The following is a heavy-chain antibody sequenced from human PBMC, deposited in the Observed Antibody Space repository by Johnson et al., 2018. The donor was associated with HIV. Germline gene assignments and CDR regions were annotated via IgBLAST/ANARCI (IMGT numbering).Heavy chain of an antibody. CDR3: AREEGAKYAFDI. CDR1: GFTFSSYG. Sequence: QVQLVESGGGVVQPGGSLRLSCAASGFTFSSYGMHWVRQAPVKGLEWVSGINWKGGTTGYADSVKGRFTISRDNAKNSLYLQMNSLRAEDTAVYYCAREEGAKYAFDIWGQGTMVTVSS. J-gene: IGHJ3*02. CDR2: INWKGGTT. D-gene: IGHD1-26*01. V-gene: IGHV3-NL1*01.